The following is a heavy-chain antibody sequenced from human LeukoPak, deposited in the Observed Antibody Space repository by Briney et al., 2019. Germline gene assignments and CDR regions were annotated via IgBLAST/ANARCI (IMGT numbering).Heavy chain of an antibody. Sequence: GGSLRLSCAASGFTFTTYAMSWVRQAPGKGLEWVSTISGTGGSAYYADSVKGRFTISRDKSKNTLYLQMNSLRAEDTAVYYCAKDRGTYCGGDCYSDIWGQGTMVTVSS. J-gene: IGHJ3*02. CDR1: GFTFTTYA. V-gene: IGHV3-23*01. CDR2: ISGTGGSA. CDR3: AKDRGTYCGGDCYSDI. D-gene: IGHD2-21*02.